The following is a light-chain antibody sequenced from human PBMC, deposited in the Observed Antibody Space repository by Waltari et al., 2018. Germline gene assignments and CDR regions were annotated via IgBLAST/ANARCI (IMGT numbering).Light chain of an antibody. CDR1: SRDVAGSNY. CDR3: SSYTTTSAII. CDR2: EVS. V-gene: IGLV2-14*01. Sequence: QSALTQPAPVSGSPGQSITIPCTGTSRDVAGSNYVPWYQQYPGKAPKLILFEVSRWPSGVSNRFSGSKSGNTASLTISGLQAEDEADYYCSSYTTTSAIIFGGGTTLTVL. J-gene: IGLJ2*01.